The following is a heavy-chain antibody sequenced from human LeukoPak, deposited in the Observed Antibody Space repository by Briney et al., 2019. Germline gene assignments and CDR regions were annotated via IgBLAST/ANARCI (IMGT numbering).Heavy chain of an antibody. V-gene: IGHV3-9*01. J-gene: IGHJ3*02. D-gene: IGHD3-3*01. CDR2: ISWNSGSI. CDR1: GFTFDDYA. CDR3: AKDWRGAFDI. Sequence: PGGSLRLSCAAPGFTFDDYAMHWVRQAPGKGLEWVSGISWNSGSIGYADSVKGRFTISRDNAKNSLYLQMNSLRAEDTALYYCAKDWRGAFDIWGQGTMVTVSS.